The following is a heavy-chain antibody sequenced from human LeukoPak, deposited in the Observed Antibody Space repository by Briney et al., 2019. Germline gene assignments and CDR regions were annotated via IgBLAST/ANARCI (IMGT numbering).Heavy chain of an antibody. V-gene: IGHV3-64*01. CDR2: ISSNGGST. CDR3: ARVNSAGSGYYSA. CDR1: GFTFSSYA. J-gene: IGHJ5*02. Sequence: GGSLRLSCAASGFTFSSYAMHWVRQAPGKGLECVSAISSNGGSTYYANSVKGRFTISRDNSKNTLYLQMGSLRAEDMAVYYCARVNSAGSGYYSAWGQGTLVTVSS. D-gene: IGHD3-22*01.